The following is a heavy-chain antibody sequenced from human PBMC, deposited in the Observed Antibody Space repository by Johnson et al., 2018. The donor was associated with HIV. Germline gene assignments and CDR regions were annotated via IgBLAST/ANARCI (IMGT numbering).Heavy chain of an antibody. CDR3: AKEDGVVAAMNAFDI. D-gene: IGHD2-15*01. J-gene: IGHJ3*02. CDR2: ISSSGGGT. Sequence: EVQLVESGGGLVQPGGSLRLSCAASGLTFSSFAMNWVRQAPGKGLEWVSAISSSGGGTYYADSVKGRFPISRDNSKNTLYLQMNSLRAEDTALYYCAKEDGVVAAMNAFDICGPCPMVTLSS. V-gene: IGHV3-23*04. CDR1: GLTFSSFA.